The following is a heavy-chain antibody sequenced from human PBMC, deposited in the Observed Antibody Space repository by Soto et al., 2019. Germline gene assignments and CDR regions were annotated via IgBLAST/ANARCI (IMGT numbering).Heavy chain of an antibody. J-gene: IGHJ4*02. CDR2: IYYDGFT. CDR3: PRSKVGHSSPTNF. CDR1: GASIALGGYY. D-gene: IGHD6-19*01. Sequence: TLSLTCSVSGASIALGGYYWGWTRQLPGKGLEWIGYIYYDGFTSYNPSLQSRVTISSDTSKNQFSLTVRSVTATDTAFYHGPRSKVGHSSPTNFLGRGVLVIVSS. V-gene: IGHV4-31*03.